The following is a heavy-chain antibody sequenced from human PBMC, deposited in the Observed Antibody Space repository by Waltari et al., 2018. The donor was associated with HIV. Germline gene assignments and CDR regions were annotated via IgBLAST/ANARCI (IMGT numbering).Heavy chain of an antibody. CDR1: GFSCGGFT. D-gene: IGHD3-22*01. CDR2: VSYYGVKV. Sequence: QGHLQESGGRAVRAGASPHPTCVGPGFSCGGFTVHWVRQSATIQLEWLAGVSYYGVKVVVADSVKGRFSVSRDRSRDVLTLEMTGLRADDSGLYYCVKFAGPTISGYFYDSKDVWGPGTAVTVS. CDR3: VKFAGPTISGYFYDSKDV. J-gene: IGHJ3*01. V-gene: IGHV3-30*16.